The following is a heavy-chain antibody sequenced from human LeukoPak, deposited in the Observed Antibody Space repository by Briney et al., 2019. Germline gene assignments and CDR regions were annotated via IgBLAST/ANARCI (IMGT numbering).Heavy chain of an antibody. CDR2: ISSSGSTI. J-gene: IGHJ5*02. Sequence: PGGSLRLSCAASRFTFSSYEMNWVRQAPGKGLEWVSYISSSGSTIYYADSVKGRFTISRDNAKNSLYLQMNSLRAEDTAIYYCATTPSGGVSPWGQGTLVTVSS. D-gene: IGHD6-13*01. CDR3: ATTPSGGVSP. CDR1: RFTFSSYE. V-gene: IGHV3-48*03.